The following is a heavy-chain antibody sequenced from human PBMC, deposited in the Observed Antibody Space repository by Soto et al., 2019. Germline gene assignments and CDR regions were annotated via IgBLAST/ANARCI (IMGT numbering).Heavy chain of an antibody. CDR1: GFTFSSYS. D-gene: IGHD3-9*01. CDR2: ISSSSSYI. CDR3: ARVLRYFDWLSLGGMDV. Sequence: TGGSLRLSCAASGFTFSSYSMNWVRQAPGKGLEWVSSISSSSSYIYYADSVKGRFTISRDNAKNSLYLQMNSLRAEDTAVYYCARVLRYFDWLSLGGMDVWGQGTTVTVSS. J-gene: IGHJ6*02. V-gene: IGHV3-21*01.